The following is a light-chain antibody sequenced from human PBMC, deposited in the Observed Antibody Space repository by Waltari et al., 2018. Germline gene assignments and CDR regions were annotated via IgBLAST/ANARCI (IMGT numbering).Light chain of an antibody. CDR3: AAWDDSLSGPV. CDR2: RNN. J-gene: IGLJ2*01. CDR1: RPNIGHNY. V-gene: IGLV1-47*01. Sequence: QSVLTQPPSASGTPGQRVPLPCSGSRPNIGHNYAYPYQQPPGTAPKLLIYRNNQRPSGVPDRFSGSKSGTSASLAISGLRSEDEADYYCAAWDDSLSGPVFGGGTKLTVL.